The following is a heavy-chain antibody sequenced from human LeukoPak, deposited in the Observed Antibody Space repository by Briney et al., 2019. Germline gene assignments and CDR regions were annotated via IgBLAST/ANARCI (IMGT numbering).Heavy chain of an antibody. J-gene: IGHJ3*02. Sequence: GGSLRLSCVASGFNLHSHSFHWVRQAPGKGLEWVAAISYDGIKKYYTDSVKGRFTIARDDSDNTVSLQMDGLRTEDTAFYFCAREGVMPGDANDIWGQGTLVIVSS. CDR1: GFNLHSHS. CDR2: ISYDGIKK. V-gene: IGHV3-30*03. D-gene: IGHD3-16*01. CDR3: AREGVMPGDANDI.